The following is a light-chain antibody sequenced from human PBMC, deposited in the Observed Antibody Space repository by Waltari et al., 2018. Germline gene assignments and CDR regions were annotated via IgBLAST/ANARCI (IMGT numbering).Light chain of an antibody. J-gene: IGKJ5*01. V-gene: IGKV3-11*01. CDR2: DAS. CDR1: RSVSSY. CDR3: PQRSNWPPIT. Sequence: EVVLTQSPATLSLSPGERATLSCRASRSVSSYLAWYQQKPGQAPRLLIYDASNRATGIPARFSGSGSGTDFTLTISTLEPEDFAVYYCPQRSNWPPITFGQGTRLEIK.